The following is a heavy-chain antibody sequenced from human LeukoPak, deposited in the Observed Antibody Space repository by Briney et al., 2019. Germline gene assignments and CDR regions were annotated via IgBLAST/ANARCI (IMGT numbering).Heavy chain of an antibody. CDR1: GFTFSDYY. V-gene: IGHV3-11*01. CDR2: ISSSGSTI. J-gene: IGHJ6*03. D-gene: IGHD5-12*01. Sequence: GGSLRLSCAASGFTFSDYYMSWIRQAPGKGLEWVSYISSSGSTIYYADSVKGRFTISRDNAKNSLYLQMNSLRAEDMALYYCAKDGIARGLRKTYYYMDVWGKGTTVTVSS. CDR3: AKDGIARGLRKTYYYMDV.